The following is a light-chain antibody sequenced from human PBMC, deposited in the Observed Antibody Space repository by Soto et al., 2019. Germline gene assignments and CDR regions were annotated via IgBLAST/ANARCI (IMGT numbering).Light chain of an antibody. V-gene: IGKV1-39*01. CDR1: QSISSY. CDR2: SAS. Sequence: DIQMTQSPSSLSASVGDRVTITCRASQSISSYLNWYHQKPGRAPNLLIYSASTLQGGVPSRFRCSGSGNDFTLPISRLQPEDFATYYCQQSYSIPLTFGGGTKVEIK. CDR3: QQSYSIPLT. J-gene: IGKJ4*01.